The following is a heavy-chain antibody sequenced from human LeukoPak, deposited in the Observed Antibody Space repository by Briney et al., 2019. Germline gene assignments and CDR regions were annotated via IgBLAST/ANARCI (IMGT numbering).Heavy chain of an antibody. CDR1: GGSFSGYY. CDR3: ARFQIWSRPGETYYYYYGMDV. CDR2: INHSGST. Sequence: SETLSLTCAVYGGSFSGYYWSWIRQPPGKGLEWIGEINHSGSTNYNPSLKSRVTISVDTSKNQFSLKLSSVTAAETAVYYCARFQIWSRPGETYYYYYGMDVWGQGTTVTVSS. J-gene: IGHJ6*02. D-gene: IGHD3-3*01. V-gene: IGHV4-34*01.